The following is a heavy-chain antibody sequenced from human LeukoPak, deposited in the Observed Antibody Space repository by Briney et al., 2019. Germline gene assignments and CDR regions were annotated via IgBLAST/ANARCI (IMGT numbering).Heavy chain of an antibody. D-gene: IGHD1-26*01. Sequence: PGGSLRLSCAASGFAFSSHGMHWVRQAPGRGLEWVSAISGSGGSTYYADSVKGRFTISRDNSKNTLYLQMNSLRAEDTAVYYCAKWELAFDYWGQGTLVTVSS. CDR2: ISGSGGST. CDR3: AKWELAFDY. J-gene: IGHJ4*02. V-gene: IGHV3-23*01. CDR1: GFAFSSHG.